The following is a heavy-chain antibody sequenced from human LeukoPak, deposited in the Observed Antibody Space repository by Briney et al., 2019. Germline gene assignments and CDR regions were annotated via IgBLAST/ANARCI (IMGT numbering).Heavy chain of an antibody. Sequence: GGSLRLSCVGSGFSFSSDWMHWVRQAPGKGLEWVSGITASGPTTYYADSVKGRFTFSRDNSKNTLYLQMNSLRAEDTAVYYCAKDADDYVSYFDYWGQGTLVTVSS. J-gene: IGHJ4*02. CDR3: AKDADDYVSYFDY. D-gene: IGHD4-17*01. V-gene: IGHV3-23*01. CDR1: GFSFSSDW. CDR2: ITASGPTT.